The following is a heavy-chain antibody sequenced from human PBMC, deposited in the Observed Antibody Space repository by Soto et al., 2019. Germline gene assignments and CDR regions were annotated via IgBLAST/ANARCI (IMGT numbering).Heavy chain of an antibody. Sequence: ASVKVSCKASDYPFTTYGINWVRQAPGQGLEWMGWISVSNGYTNYAQNLQGRVTMTADTSTNVAYMELRSLRSDDTAVYYCTRENAAAASPTLDYWGHGTLVTVSS. D-gene: IGHD6-13*01. V-gene: IGHV1-18*01. CDR3: TRENAAAASPTLDY. CDR1: DYPFTTYG. CDR2: ISVSNGYT. J-gene: IGHJ4*01.